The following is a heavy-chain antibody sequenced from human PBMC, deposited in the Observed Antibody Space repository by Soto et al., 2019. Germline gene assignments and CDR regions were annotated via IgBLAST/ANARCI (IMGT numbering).Heavy chain of an antibody. CDR3: ARKRAGPDY. J-gene: IGHJ4*02. Sequence: PGGSLRLSCAASGFTFSSYAMSWVRQAPGKGLEWVSYISSSSSYTNYADSVKGRFTISRDNAKNSLYLQMNSLRAEDTAVYYCARKRAGPDYWGQGTLVTVSS. CDR1: GFTFSSYA. V-gene: IGHV3-21*05. D-gene: IGHD6-19*01. CDR2: ISSSSSYT.